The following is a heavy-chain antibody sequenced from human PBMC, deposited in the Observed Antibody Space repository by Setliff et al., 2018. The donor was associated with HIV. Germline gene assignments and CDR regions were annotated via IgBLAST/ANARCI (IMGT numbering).Heavy chain of an antibody. J-gene: IGHJ4*02. CDR3: GRLSETAMASFDS. Sequence: SETLSLTCAVSGYSISINSYYWGWIRQPPGRGLEWVGSIFYTGSTYYNPSLKSRLTMSVDTSKNQFSLKLTSVTAADTAVYFCGRLSETAMASFDSWGQGTLVTVSS. D-gene: IGHD2-21*02. CDR2: IFYTGST. CDR1: GYSISINSYY. V-gene: IGHV4-39*01.